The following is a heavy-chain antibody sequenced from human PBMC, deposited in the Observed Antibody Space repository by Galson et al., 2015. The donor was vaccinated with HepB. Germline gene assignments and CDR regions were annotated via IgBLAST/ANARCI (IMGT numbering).Heavy chain of an antibody. CDR1: GFTFSSYG. CDR2: INRDSSII. Sequence: SLRLSCAASGFTFSSYGMNWVRQAPGKGLEWVSYINRDSSIINYADSVKGRFTISRDNAKNSLYLQMNSLRDDDTAVDYCARGCSSTSCYVWGQGTTVTVSS. CDR3: ARGCSSTSCYV. D-gene: IGHD2-2*01. J-gene: IGHJ6*02. V-gene: IGHV3-48*02.